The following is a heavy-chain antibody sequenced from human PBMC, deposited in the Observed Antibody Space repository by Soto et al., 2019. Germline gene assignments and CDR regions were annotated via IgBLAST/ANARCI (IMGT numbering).Heavy chain of an antibody. D-gene: IGHD2-2*01. CDR1: GYTFTSYG. V-gene: IGHV1-18*01. CDR3: ARDLRPGGYCSSTSCYAVDY. CDR2: ISAYNGNT. J-gene: IGHJ4*02. Sequence: QVQLVQSGAEVKKPGASVKVSCKASGYTFTSYGISWVRQAPGQGLEWMGWISAYNGNTNYAQKLQGRVTMTTDTSTSTAYMELRSLRSDDTAVYYCARDLRPGGYCSSTSCYAVDYWGQGTLVTVSS.